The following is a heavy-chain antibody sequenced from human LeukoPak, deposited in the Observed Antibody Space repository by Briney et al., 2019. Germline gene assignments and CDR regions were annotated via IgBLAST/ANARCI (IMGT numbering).Heavy chain of an antibody. D-gene: IGHD4-17*01. CDR3: AKDLTTVTTGDY. CDR1: GFTFSNFA. Sequence: GGSLRLSCAASGFTFSNFAMSWVRQAPGKGLEWVSSISGSGGSTYYADSVKGQFTISRDNSKNTLYLHMNSLRAEDTAVYYCAKDLTTVTTGDYWGQGTLVTVSS. CDR2: ISGSGGST. V-gene: IGHV3-23*01. J-gene: IGHJ4*02.